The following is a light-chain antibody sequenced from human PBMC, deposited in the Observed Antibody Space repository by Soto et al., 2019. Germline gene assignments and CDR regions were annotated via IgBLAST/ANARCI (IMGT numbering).Light chain of an antibody. CDR1: SSDVGSYNY. J-gene: IGLJ2*01. CDR3: SSYAGSSNLV. V-gene: IGLV2-8*01. CDR2: EIS. Sequence: QSALTQPPSASGSPGQSVTISYTGTSSDVGSYNYVSWYQQYPGKAPKLMIYEISKRPSGVPDRFSGSKSGNTASLTVSGLQAEDEADYYCSSYAGSSNLVFGGGTKLTVL.